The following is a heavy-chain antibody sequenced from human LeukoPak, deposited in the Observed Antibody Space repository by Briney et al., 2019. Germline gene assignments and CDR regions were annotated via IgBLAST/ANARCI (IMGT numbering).Heavy chain of an antibody. J-gene: IGHJ4*02. CDR1: GFTVNNNY. V-gene: IGHV3-53*01. CDR3: AKGVYRFKAGIDY. CDR2: IYGAGAGIT. D-gene: IGHD3-10*01. Sequence: GGSLRLSCTTSGFTVNNNYMSWVRQAPGKGLEWVSVIYGAGAGITYYIDSVKGRFTISRDNSKNTLYLQMNSLRAEDTAVYYCAKGVYRFKAGIDYWGQGTLVAVSS.